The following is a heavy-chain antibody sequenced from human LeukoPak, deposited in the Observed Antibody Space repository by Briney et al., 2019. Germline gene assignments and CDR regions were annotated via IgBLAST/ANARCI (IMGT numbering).Heavy chain of an antibody. CDR1: GFSFTTNR. CDR3: ARVPYDISAYYKDCFDS. CDR2: INSDGSST. V-gene: IGHV3-74*01. J-gene: IGHJ4*02. D-gene: IGHD3-22*01. Sequence: GGSLRLSCSASGFSFTTNRMHWVRQAPGKGLVWVSRINSDGSSTSYADSVKGRFTISRENAKNTLYLQMNSLRAEDTAVYYCARVPYDISAYYKDCFDSWGQGALVTVSS.